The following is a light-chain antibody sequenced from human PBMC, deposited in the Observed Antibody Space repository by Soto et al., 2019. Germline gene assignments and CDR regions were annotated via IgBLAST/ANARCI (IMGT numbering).Light chain of an antibody. J-gene: IGLJ1*01. CDR2: EVS. Sequence: QSALTQPASVSGSPGQSITISCTGTSSDVGGYNYVSWYQHHPGKAPKLMIYEVSNRPSGVSNRFSGSKSGNTASLTISGLQAEDEADYYCSSYTTSSTPMVFGTGTKVTVL. CDR1: SSDVGGYNY. CDR3: SSYTTSSTPMV. V-gene: IGLV2-14*01.